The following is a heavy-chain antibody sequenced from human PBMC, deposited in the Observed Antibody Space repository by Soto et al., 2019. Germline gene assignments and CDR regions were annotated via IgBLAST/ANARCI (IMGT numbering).Heavy chain of an antibody. CDR3: ARHAAYCGGDCYSRASGAFDI. J-gene: IGHJ3*02. Sequence: HGESLKMSCRGSGYSFTSYWIGWVRQMPGKGLEGMGIIDPGDSDTRYSPSFQGQVTISADKSISTAYLQWSSLKASDTAMYYCARHAAYCGGDCYSRASGAFDIWGQGTMVTVSS. CDR1: GYSFTSYW. CDR2: IDPGDSDT. D-gene: IGHD2-21*02. V-gene: IGHV5-51*01.